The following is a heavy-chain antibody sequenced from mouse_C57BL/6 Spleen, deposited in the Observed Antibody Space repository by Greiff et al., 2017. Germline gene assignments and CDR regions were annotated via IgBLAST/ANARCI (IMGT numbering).Heavy chain of an antibody. CDR2: LYPGDGDT. CDR3: ATYDGYPSIAMDY. Sequence: VQLQQSGPELVKPGASVKISCKASGYAFRSSWMNWVKQRPGKGLEWIGRLYPGDGDTNYNGKFKGKATLTADKSSSTAYMQLSSLTSEDSAVCFCATYDGYPSIAMDYWGQGTSVTVSS. J-gene: IGHJ4*01. V-gene: IGHV1-82*01. D-gene: IGHD2-3*01. CDR1: GYAFRSSW.